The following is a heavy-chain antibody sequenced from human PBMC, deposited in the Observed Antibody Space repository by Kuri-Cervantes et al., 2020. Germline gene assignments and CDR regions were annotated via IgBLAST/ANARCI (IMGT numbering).Heavy chain of an antibody. J-gene: IGHJ5*02. V-gene: IGHV3-11*04. CDR1: GFTFSDYY. Sequence: GESLKISCAASGFTFSDYYMSWIRQAPGKGLEWVSYISSSGSTIYYADSVKGRFTISRDNAKNSLYLQMNSLRAEDTAVYYCARELSQTQNYYDRPLNWFDPWGQGTLVTVSS. CDR2: ISSSGSTI. CDR3: ARELSQTQNYYDRPLNWFDP. D-gene: IGHD3-22*01.